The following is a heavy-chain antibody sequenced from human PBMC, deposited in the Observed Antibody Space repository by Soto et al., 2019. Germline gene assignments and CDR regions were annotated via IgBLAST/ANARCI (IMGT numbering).Heavy chain of an antibody. D-gene: IGHD5-18*01. CDR1: GFTFSSYS. Sequence: EVQLVESGGGLVQPGGSLRLSCAASGFTFSSYSMNWVRQAPGKGLEWVSYISSSSSTIYYADSVKGRFTISRDNAKNSLDLQMNRLRDEDTAVYYCARDFFVGAYSYGGFDLWGRGPLVTVSS. J-gene: IGHJ2*01. CDR2: ISSSSSTI. V-gene: IGHV3-48*02. CDR3: ARDFFVGAYSYGGFDL.